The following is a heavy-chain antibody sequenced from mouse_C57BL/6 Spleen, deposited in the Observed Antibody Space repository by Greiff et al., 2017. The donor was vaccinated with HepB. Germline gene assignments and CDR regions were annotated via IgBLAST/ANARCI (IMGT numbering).Heavy chain of an antibody. CDR3: ARFYYGSVFDY. D-gene: IGHD1-1*01. J-gene: IGHJ2*01. CDR1: GYTFTDYN. Sequence: EVKLVESGPELVKPGASVKMSCKASGYTFTDYNMHWVKQSHGKSLEWIGYINPNNGGTSYNQKFKGKATLTVNKSSSTAYMELRSLTSEDSAVYYCARFYYGSVFDYWGQGTTLTVSS. CDR2: INPNNGGT. V-gene: IGHV1-22*01.